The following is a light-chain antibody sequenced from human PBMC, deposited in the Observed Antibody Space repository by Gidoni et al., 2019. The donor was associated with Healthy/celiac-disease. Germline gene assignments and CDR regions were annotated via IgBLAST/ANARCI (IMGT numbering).Light chain of an antibody. Sequence: DIVMTHSPASLAVSLGERATINCKSSQSVLYSSNNKNYLAWYQQKPGQPPKLLIYWASTRESGVPDRFSGSGSGTDFTLTISSLQAEDVAVYYCQQYYSTTRYTFGQGTKLEIK. CDR1: QSVLYSSNNKNY. V-gene: IGKV4-1*01. J-gene: IGKJ2*01. CDR2: WAS. CDR3: QQYYSTTRYT.